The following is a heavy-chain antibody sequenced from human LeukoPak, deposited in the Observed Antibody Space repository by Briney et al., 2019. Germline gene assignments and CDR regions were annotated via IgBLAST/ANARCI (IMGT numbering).Heavy chain of an antibody. J-gene: IGHJ4*02. V-gene: IGHV3-23*01. Sequence: GGSLRLSCAVSGITLSNYGMSWVRQAPGKGLEWVAGISDSGGGKKYADSVKGRFTISRDNPKTTLYLQMNSLRAEDTAVYFCAKRGVVIRVILVGFHKEAYYFDSWGQGALVTVSS. CDR3: AKRGVVIRVILVGFHKEAYYFDS. CDR1: GITLSNYG. CDR2: ISDSGGGK. D-gene: IGHD3-22*01.